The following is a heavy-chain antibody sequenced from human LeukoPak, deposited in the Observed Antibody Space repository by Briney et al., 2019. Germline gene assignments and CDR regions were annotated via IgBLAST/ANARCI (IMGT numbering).Heavy chain of an antibody. CDR3: AKELRDPYYYGSGRG. V-gene: IGHV3-33*06. CDR2: IWYDGSNK. D-gene: IGHD3-10*01. CDR1: GFTFSSYG. J-gene: IGHJ4*02. Sequence: GGSLRLSCAASGFTFSSYGMHWVRQAPGKGLEWVAVIWYDGSNKYYADSVKGRFTISRDNSKNTLYLQMNSLRAEDTAVYYCAKELRDPYYYGSGRGWGQGTLVTVSS.